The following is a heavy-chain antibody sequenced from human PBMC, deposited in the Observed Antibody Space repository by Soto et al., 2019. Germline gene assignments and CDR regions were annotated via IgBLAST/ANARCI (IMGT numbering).Heavy chain of an antibody. J-gene: IGHJ4*02. D-gene: IGHD3-22*01. V-gene: IGHV1-18*01. CDR2: ISAYNGNT. CDR3: ARDLYYYDSSGYRDY. CDR1: GYTFTIYG. Sequence: ASVKVSCKAYGYTFTIYGISWVRQAPGQGLEWMGWISAYNGNTNYAQKLQGRVTMTTDTSTSTAYMELRSLRSDDTAVYYCARDLYYYDSSGYRDYWGQGTLVTVSS.